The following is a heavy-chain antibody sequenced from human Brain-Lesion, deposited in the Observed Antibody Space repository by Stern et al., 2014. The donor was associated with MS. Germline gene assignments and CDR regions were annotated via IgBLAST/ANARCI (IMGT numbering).Heavy chain of an antibody. J-gene: IGHJ3*02. D-gene: IGHD3-9*01. Sequence: QVQLQESGPGLVKPSQTLSLTCTVSGGSISSGNYYWSWIRQPAGEGLEWIGRIYSSGSTQYNPPLKSRVTISADTSTNQFSPRRSSVTAADTAVYYCARGNYDVLTDNGGHGFDIWGQGTMVTVSS. CDR3: ARGNYDVLTDNGGHGFDI. V-gene: IGHV4-61*02. CDR1: GGSISSGNYY. CDR2: IYSSGST.